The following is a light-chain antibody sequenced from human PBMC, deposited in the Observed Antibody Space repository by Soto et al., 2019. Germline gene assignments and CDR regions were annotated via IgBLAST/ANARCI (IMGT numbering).Light chain of an antibody. CDR3: SSYTSSSTFV. CDR1: SSDIGAYNY. V-gene: IGLV2-14*01. J-gene: IGLJ1*01. CDR2: EVS. Sequence: QSALTQPASVSGSPGQSITISCTGTSSDIGAYNYVSWSQQHPGKAPQLMIYEVSNRPSGVSNRFSGSKSGNTASLTISGLQAEDEADYYCSSYTSSSTFVFGTRTKVTVL.